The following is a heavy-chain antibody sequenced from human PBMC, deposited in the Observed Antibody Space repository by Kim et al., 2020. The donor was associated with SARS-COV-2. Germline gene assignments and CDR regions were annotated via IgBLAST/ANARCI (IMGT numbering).Heavy chain of an antibody. CDR1: GYTFTSYD. J-gene: IGHJ6*02. CDR2: MNPNSGNT. Sequence: ASVKVSCKASGYTFTSYDINWVRQATGQGLEWMGWMNPNSGNTGYAQKSQGRVTMTRNTSISTAYMELSSLRSEDTAVYYCARSGYTLVRYYYYYGMDVWGQGTTVTVSS. V-gene: IGHV1-8*02. CDR3: ARSGYTLVRYYYYYGMDV. D-gene: IGHD3-10*01.